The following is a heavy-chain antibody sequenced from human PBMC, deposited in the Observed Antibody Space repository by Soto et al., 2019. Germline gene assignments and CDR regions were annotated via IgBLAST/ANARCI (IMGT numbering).Heavy chain of an antibody. Sequence: SETLSLTCTVSGGSISSYYWSWIRQPPGKGLEWIGYIYYSGSTNYNPSLKSRVTISVDTSKNQFSLKLSSVTAADTAVYYCARDTWLRWFDPWGQGTLVTVSS. CDR2: IYYSGST. CDR1: GGSISSYY. J-gene: IGHJ5*02. D-gene: IGHD6-19*01. V-gene: IGHV4-59*01. CDR3: ARDTWLRWFDP.